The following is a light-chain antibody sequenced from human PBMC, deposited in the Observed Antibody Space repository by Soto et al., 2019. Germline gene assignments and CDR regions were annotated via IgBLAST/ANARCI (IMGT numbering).Light chain of an antibody. CDR2: DAS. Sequence: EIVLTQSPATLSLSPGERATLSCRASQSVSSYLAWYQQKPGQAPRLLIYDASNRATGIPARFSGSGSVTDITLTISSLEPEDFAVYYCQQRSNWPPITFGQGTRLEIK. CDR3: QQRSNWPPIT. CDR1: QSVSSY. V-gene: IGKV3-11*01. J-gene: IGKJ5*01.